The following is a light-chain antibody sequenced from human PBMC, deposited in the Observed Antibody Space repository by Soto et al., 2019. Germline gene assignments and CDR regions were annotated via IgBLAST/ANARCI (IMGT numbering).Light chain of an antibody. J-gene: IGLJ2*01. CDR1: SSDVGGYNY. V-gene: IGLV2-14*01. CDR3: SSYTTYSAPVV. Sequence: ALTQPASVSGSPGQSITLSCTGTSSDVGGYNYVSWYQQHPGKAPKLMIYEVSNRPSGVSHRFSGSKSGNTASLTISGLQADDEADYYCSSYTTYSAPVVFGGGTKLTVL. CDR2: EVS.